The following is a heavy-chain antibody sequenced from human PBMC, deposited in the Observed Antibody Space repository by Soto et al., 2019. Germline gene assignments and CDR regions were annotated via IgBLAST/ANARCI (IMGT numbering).Heavy chain of an antibody. V-gene: IGHV4-4*02. CDR3: ARYIAASGTYYLDF. D-gene: IGHD6-13*01. CDR1: GGSISSNNW. J-gene: IGHJ4*02. CDR2: IYHSGST. Sequence: SENLSLNCTVSGGSISSNNWWSWVRQPPGKGLELIGEIYHSGSTNYNPSLKSRVIISVDTSKNQFSLRLSSVTAADTAVYYCARYIAASGTYYLDFWGQGTLVTVSS.